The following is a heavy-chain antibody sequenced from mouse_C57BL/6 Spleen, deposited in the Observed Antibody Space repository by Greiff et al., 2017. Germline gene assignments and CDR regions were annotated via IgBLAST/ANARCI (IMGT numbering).Heavy chain of an antibody. CDR2: IRLKSDNYAT. CDR3: TGGGYGQFAY. J-gene: IGHJ3*01. D-gene: IGHD1-1*01. CDR1: GFTFSNYW. Sequence: EVQLQASGGGLVQPGGSMKLSCVASGFTFSNYWMNWVRQSPEKGLEWVAQIRLKSDNYATHYAESVKGRFTISRDDSKSSVYLQMNNLRAEDTGIYYCTGGGYGQFAYWGQGTLVTVSA. V-gene: IGHV6-3*01.